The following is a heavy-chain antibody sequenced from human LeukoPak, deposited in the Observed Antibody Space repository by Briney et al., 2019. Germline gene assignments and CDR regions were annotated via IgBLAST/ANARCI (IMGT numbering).Heavy chain of an antibody. V-gene: IGHV4-39*01. J-gene: IGHJ4*02. D-gene: IGHD4-11*01. CDR3: ARHHLIDYNNADY. CDR1: GGSISSSSYY. CDR2: IYYSGYT. Sequence: SETLSLTCTVSGGSISSSSYYWGWIRQPPGKGLEWIGSIYYSGYTYYNPSLRSRVTISVDTSKDQFSLRLSSVTASDTSVYYCARHHLIDYNNADYWGQGTLVTVSS.